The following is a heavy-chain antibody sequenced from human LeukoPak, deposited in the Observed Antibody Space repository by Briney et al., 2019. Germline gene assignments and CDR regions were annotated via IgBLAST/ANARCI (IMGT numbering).Heavy chain of an antibody. D-gene: IGHD3-22*01. J-gene: IGHJ4*02. V-gene: IGHV3-53*01. CDR1: GLTVSSNY. Sequence: GGSLRLSCAASGLTVSSNYMSWVRQAPGKGLEWVSVICSGGSTYYADSVKGRFTISRDNSKNSLYLQMNSLRAEDTAVYYCASIPYYYDSSGYYAFDYWGQGTLVTVSS. CDR3: ASIPYYYDSSGYYAFDY. CDR2: ICSGGST.